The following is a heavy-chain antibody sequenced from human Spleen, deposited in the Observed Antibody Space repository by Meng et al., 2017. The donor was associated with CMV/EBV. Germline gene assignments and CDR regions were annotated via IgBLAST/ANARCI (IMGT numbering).Heavy chain of an antibody. CDR2: ISYDGNNK. V-gene: IGHV3-30*04. CDR3: ARDPAAGGTSVIA. J-gene: IGHJ5*02. Sequence: ASCFSFHTFAMHWVRQAPAKGLEWVAVISYDGNNKYYADSVKGRFTVSRDKSKNTLYLQMNSLRAEDTAVYYCARDPAAGGTSVIAWSQGTLVTVSS. CDR1: CFSFHTFA. D-gene: IGHD6-13*01.